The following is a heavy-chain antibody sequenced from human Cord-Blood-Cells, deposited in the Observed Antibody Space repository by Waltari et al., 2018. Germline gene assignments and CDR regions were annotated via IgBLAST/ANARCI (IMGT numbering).Heavy chain of an antibody. CDR3: AREPYDYYYYYMDV. J-gene: IGHJ6*03. D-gene: IGHD5-12*01. V-gene: IGHV3-7*01. Sequence: EVQLVESGGGLVQPGGSLRLSCAASGFTFSSYWMSWVRQAPGKGLEWVANIKQDGSEKYYVDSVKGRFTISRDNAKNSLYLQMNSLRAEDTAVYYCAREPYDYYYYYMDVWGKGTTVTVSS. CDR2: IKQDGSEK. CDR1: GFTFSSYW.